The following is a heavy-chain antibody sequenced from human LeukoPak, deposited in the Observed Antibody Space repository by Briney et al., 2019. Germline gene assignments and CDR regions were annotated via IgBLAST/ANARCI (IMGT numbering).Heavy chain of an antibody. CDR1: GYTFTSYD. D-gene: IGHD2-21*01. CDR2: MNPNSGNT. J-gene: IGHJ3*02. CDR3: ARASRRPVIRDQNAFDI. Sequence: GASVKVSCKASGYTFTSYDINWVRQATGQGLEWMGWMNPNSGNTGYAQKFQGRVTMTRNTSISTAYMELSSLRSEDTAVYYCARASRRPVIRDQNAFDIWGQGTMVTVSS. V-gene: IGHV1-8*01.